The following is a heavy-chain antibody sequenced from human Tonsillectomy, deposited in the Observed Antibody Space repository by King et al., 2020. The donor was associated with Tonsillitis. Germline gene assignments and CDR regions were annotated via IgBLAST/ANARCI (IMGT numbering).Heavy chain of an antibody. CDR2: ISSSGSTI. J-gene: IGHJ4*02. Sequence: VQLVESGGGLVQPGGSLRLSCAASGFTFSSYEMNWVRQAPGKGLEWVSYISSSGSTIYYADSVKGRFTISRDNAKNSLYLQMNSLRAEDTAVYYCARAYSSSWFGQWYFDYWGQGTLVTVSS. V-gene: IGHV3-48*03. CDR3: ARAYSSSWFGQWYFDY. CDR1: GFTFSSYE. D-gene: IGHD6-13*01.